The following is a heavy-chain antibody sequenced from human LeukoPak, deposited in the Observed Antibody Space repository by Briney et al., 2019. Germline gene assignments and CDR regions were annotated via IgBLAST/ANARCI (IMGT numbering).Heavy chain of an antibody. D-gene: IGHD2-15*01. CDR3: ARDYCSGGSCYYFDY. CDR2: ISRSSNYI. CDR1: GFTFNTYN. J-gene: IGHJ4*02. V-gene: IGHV3-21*01. Sequence: PGGSLRLSCAASGFTFNTYNMNWVRQAPGKGLELVSSISRSSNYIYYADSVKGRFTISRDNAKNSLYLQMNSLRAEDTAVYYCARDYCSGGSCYYFDYWGQGTLVTVSS.